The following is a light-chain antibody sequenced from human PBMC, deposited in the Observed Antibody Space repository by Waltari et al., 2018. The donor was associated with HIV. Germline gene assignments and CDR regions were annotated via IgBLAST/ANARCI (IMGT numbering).Light chain of an antibody. V-gene: IGLV1-44*01. Sequence: QSVLTQPPSASGPPGQRVTISCSGSNSNIGSNTVTWYQQLPGTAPQLLIYNNKQRPSGVPDRISGSKSGTSASLAISGLQSEDEADYYCAAWDDSLNGVVFGGGTKLTVL. CDR1: NSNIGSNT. CDR2: NNK. J-gene: IGLJ2*01. CDR3: AAWDDSLNGVV.